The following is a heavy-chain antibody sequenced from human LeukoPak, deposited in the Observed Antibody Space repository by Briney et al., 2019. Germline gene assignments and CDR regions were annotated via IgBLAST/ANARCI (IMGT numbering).Heavy chain of an antibody. J-gene: IGHJ4*02. Sequence: ASVKVSCKAFGYTFTNYDMSWVRQAPGQGLAWMGWINPNSGGTNYAQKFQGRVTMTRDTSISTAYMELSRLRSDDTAVYYCAAYRVEIRSFDYWGQGTLVTVSS. CDR1: GYTFTNYD. CDR2: INPNSGGT. V-gene: IGHV1-2*02. CDR3: AAYRVEIRSFDY. D-gene: IGHD2-21*01.